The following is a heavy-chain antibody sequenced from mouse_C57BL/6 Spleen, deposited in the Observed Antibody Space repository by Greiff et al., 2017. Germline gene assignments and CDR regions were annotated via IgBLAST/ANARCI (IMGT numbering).Heavy chain of an antibody. D-gene: IGHD2-5*01. Sequence: VQLQQSGPELVKPGASVKIPCKASGYTFTDYNMDWVKQSHGKSLEWIGDINPNNGGTIYNQKFKGKATWTVDKSSSTAYMELRSLTSEDTAVYYCARALYSMSFWGQGTLVTVAA. CDR1: GYTFTDYN. J-gene: IGHJ3*01. CDR2: INPNNGGT. V-gene: IGHV1-18*01. CDR3: ARALYSMSF.